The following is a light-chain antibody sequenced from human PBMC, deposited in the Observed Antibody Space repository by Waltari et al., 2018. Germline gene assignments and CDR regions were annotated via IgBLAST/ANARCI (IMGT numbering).Light chain of an antibody. CDR1: QSVTRF. Sequence: IVLTQSPATLSLSPGERATLSCRASQSVTRFLAWYQQKPGQAPRLLIYDASQRATGGPARCSGSGSGTEFTLTISSLEPEDFAVYYCQQRSSWPWTFGQGAKVEVK. V-gene: IGKV3-11*01. CDR3: QQRSSWPWT. CDR2: DAS. J-gene: IGKJ1*01.